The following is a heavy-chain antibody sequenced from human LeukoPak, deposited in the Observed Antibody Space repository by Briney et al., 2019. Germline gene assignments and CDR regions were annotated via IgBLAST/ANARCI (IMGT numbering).Heavy chain of an antibody. CDR1: GYTFTSYF. J-gene: IGHJ1*01. CDR3: ARAHYYDSSDYGGIEH. V-gene: IGHV1-46*01. D-gene: IGHD3-22*01. Sequence: ASVKVSCKASGYTFTSYFMHWVRQAPGQGLEWMGIINPSGGSTSYAQKFQGRVTMTRDTSTSTVYMELSSLRSEDTAVYYCARAHYYDSSDYGGIEHWGQGTLVTVSS. CDR2: INPSGGST.